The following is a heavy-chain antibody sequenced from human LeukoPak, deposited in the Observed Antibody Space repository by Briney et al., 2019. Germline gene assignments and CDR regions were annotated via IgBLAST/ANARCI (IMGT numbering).Heavy chain of an antibody. J-gene: IGHJ4*02. CDR1: GFTFSSYW. CDR3: AREGLAFDF. D-gene: IGHD6-19*01. CDR2: INTDGSGT. V-gene: IGHV3-74*01. Sequence: PGGSLRLSCAASGFTFSSYWMHWVRQAPGKGLVWVSRINTDGSGTTYADSVKGRFTISRDSAKNTLYLQMNGLRAEDTAVYYCAREGLAFDFWGQGTLVTVSS.